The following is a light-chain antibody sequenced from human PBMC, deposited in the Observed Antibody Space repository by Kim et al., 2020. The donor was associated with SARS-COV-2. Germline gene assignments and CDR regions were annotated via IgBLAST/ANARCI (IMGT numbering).Light chain of an antibody. Sequence: SASVGDTVTITCRASQSIGPSLAWYQQKPGKGPQLLIYKASTLDSGVPSRFSGAGSGTEFTLTINSLHPDDFGSYYCQQFDRYPLTFGGGTKLEIK. CDR1: QSIGPS. CDR2: KAS. V-gene: IGKV1-5*03. J-gene: IGKJ4*01. CDR3: QQFDRYPLT.